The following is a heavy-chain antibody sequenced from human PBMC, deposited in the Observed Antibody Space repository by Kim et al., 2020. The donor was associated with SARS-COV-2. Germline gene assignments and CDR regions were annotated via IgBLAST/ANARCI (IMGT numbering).Heavy chain of an antibody. J-gene: IGHJ6*02. D-gene: IGHD1-26*01. CDR3: AREGIVGATSGMDV. V-gene: IGHV3-33*01. Sequence: EASVKGRFTNYRDNSKNTLNLQMNSLRAEDTAVYYCAREGIVGATSGMDVWGQGTTVTVSS.